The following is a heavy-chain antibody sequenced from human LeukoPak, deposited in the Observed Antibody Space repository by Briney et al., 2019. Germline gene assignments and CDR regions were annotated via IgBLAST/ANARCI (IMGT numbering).Heavy chain of an antibody. V-gene: IGHV3-74*01. CDR3: VRDGYSYGFMLAFDI. Sequence: GRSLRLSCAASGFTSSGYWMHWVRQAPGKGLVWVSRINSDGSSTSYADSVKGRFTISRDSAKNTLYLQMNSLRAEDTAVYYCVRDGYSYGFMLAFDIWGLGTRVTVSS. D-gene: IGHD5-18*01. J-gene: IGHJ3*02. CDR1: GFTSSGYW. CDR2: INSDGSST.